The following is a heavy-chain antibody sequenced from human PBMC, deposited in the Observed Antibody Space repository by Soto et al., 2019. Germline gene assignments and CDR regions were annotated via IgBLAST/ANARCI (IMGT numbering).Heavy chain of an antibody. CDR3: ARDKRYCSSTSCYYYYGMDV. CDR1: GYTFTSYY. V-gene: IGHV1-46*01. D-gene: IGHD2-2*01. CDR2: INPSGGST. J-gene: IGHJ6*02. Sequence: ASVKVSCKASGYTFTSYYMHWVRQAPGQGLEWMGIINPSGGSTSYAQKFQGRVTMTRDTSTSTVYMELSSLRSEDTAVYYCARDKRYCSSTSCYYYYGMDVRGQGTTVTVSS.